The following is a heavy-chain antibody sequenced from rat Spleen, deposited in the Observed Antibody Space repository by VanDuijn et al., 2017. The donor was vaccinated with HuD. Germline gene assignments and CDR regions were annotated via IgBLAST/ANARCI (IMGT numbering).Heavy chain of an antibody. CDR2: ISTSGGST. V-gene: IGHV5-46*01. Sequence: EVQLVESGGGLVQPGRSMKLSCAASGFTFSDFPMAWVRQTPTKGLEWVASISTSGGSTYYRDSVKGRFTVSRDNAKSTLYLQMDSLRSEDTATYYCARHGYDGSYYYYWYFDFWGPGTMVTVSS. D-gene: IGHD1-12*02. CDR1: GFTFSDFP. CDR3: ARHGYDGSYYYYWYFDF. J-gene: IGHJ1*01.